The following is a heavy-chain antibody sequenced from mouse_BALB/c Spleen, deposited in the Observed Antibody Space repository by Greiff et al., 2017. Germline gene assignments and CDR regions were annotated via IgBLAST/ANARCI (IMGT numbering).Heavy chain of an antibody. J-gene: IGHJ2*01. CDR2: ISYSGST. CDR3: ARIPYGNYHFDY. Sequence: EVKLQESGPGLVKPSQSLSLTCTVTGYSITSDYAWNWIRQFPGNKLEWMGYISYSGSTSYNPSLKSRISITRDTSKNQFFLQLNSVTTEDTATYYCARIPYGNYHFDYWGQGTTLTVSS. V-gene: IGHV3-2*02. D-gene: IGHD2-1*01. CDR1: GYSITSDYA.